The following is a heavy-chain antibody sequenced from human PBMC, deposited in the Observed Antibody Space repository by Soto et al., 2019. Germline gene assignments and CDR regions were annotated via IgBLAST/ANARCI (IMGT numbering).Heavy chain of an antibody. CDR3: ATNDGLYFQH. CDR1: GGSISSNAYY. Sequence: QLQLQESGPGLVKPSETLSLTCTVSGGSISSNAYYWGWIRQPPGKGLEWIGNIYHSGRTYYSPSLKRRLTISVDTSKSQFSLELSSVTAADTALYYCATNDGLYFQHWGQGTLVTVSS. D-gene: IGHD2-8*01. CDR2: IYHSGRT. V-gene: IGHV4-39*01. J-gene: IGHJ1*01.